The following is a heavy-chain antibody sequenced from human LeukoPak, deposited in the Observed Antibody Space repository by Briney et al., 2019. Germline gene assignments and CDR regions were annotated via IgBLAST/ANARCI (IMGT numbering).Heavy chain of an antibody. CDR3: ARGPYSSSSPFDY. CDR1: GFTFSSYG. J-gene: IGHJ4*02. Sequence: GRSLRLSCAASGFTFSSYGMHWVRQAPGKGLEWVAVISYDGSNKYYADSVKGRFTISRDNSKNTLYLQMNSLRAEDTAVYYCARGPYSSSSPFDYWGQGTLVTVSS. CDR2: ISYDGSNK. V-gene: IGHV3-30*03. D-gene: IGHD6-6*01.